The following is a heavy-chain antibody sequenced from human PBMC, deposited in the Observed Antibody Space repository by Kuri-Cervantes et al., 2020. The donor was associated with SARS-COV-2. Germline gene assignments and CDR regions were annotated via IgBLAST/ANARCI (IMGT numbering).Heavy chain of an antibody. V-gene: IGHV3-7*03. CDR3: ARDDRAGHFDV. J-gene: IGHJ3*01. CDR2: VRPDGNSK. D-gene: IGHD3-10*01. CDR1: GGSISSGDYY. Sequence: GGSLRLSCTVSGGSISSGDYYWSWVRQAPGKGLEWVGNVRPDGNSKGYVDAVKGRFTISRDNAKNSLYLQMDSLSAEDTAVYYCARDDRAGHFDVWGQGTMVTVS.